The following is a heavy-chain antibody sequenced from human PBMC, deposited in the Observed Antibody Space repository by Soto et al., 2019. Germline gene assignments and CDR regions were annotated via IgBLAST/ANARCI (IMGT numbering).Heavy chain of an antibody. D-gene: IGHD6-19*01. V-gene: IGHV5-10-1*01. CDR1: GYSFTSYW. CDR3: ARRGGYSIRWYDNWFDP. J-gene: IGHJ5*02. CDR2: INPSDSYT. Sequence: EVQLVQSGAEVKKPGESLRISCKGSGYSFTSYWITWVRKMPGKGLERMGRINPSDSYTNYSPSFQGHVTISADKSISTAYLQCSSLKASDTAMYYCARRGGYSIRWYDNWFDPWGQGTLVTVYS.